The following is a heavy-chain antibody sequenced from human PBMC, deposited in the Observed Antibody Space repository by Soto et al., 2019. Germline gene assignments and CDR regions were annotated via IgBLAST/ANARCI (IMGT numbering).Heavy chain of an antibody. D-gene: IGHD3-10*01. V-gene: IGHV5-51*01. CDR3: ARVRILSGHFRSFDY. CDR2: VYVDDSDT. Sequence: GESLKISCEDSRYRFTSYWIAWVRQMPGKGLEWMGFVYVDDSDTKYSPSFEGQVTISADKSVNSAYLQWTSLKASDTAMYYCARVRILSGHFRSFDYWGQGTQVTVSS. J-gene: IGHJ4*02. CDR1: RYRFTSYW.